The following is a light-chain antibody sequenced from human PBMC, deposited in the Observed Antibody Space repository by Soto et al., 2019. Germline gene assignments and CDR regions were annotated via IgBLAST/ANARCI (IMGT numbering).Light chain of an antibody. Sequence: DIQMTQSPSTLYASVGDRVTITCRASQSISTWLAWYQQKPGKAPKLLIYTASRLESGVPSRFSGSGSGTEFTLTISSLQTDDFATYYCQQYNSHSSYTFGQGTKVEIK. CDR1: QSISTW. CDR3: QQYNSHSSYT. V-gene: IGKV1-5*03. CDR2: TAS. J-gene: IGKJ2*01.